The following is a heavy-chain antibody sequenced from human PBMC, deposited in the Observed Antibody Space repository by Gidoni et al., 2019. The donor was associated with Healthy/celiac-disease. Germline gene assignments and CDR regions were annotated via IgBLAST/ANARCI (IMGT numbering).Heavy chain of an antibody. CDR1: GGTFSRST. Sequence: QVQLVQSGAEVKKPGSSVQVSCKASGGTFSRSTIRWVRQAPGHGLEWMGRIIHILGIANYAQKFQGRVTITADKSTSTAYMELSSLRSEDTAVYYCARDCTNGVCYVDYYYGMDVWGQGTTVTVSS. V-gene: IGHV1-69*08. CDR2: IIHILGIA. D-gene: IGHD2-8*01. J-gene: IGHJ6*02. CDR3: ARDCTNGVCYVDYYYGMDV.